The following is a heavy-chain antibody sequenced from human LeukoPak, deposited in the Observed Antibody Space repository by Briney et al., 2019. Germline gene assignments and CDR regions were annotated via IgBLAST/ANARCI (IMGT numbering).Heavy chain of an antibody. CDR3: ARGSRSLGVTTVTRGFDF. CDR1: GGSISSGGYY. Sequence: PSQTLSLTCTVSGGSISSGGYYWSWIRQHPGKGLEWIGYIYYSGSTYYNPSLKSRVTMSVDTSKNQLSLKLRSVTAADTAVYYCARGSRSLGVTTVTRGFDFWGQGTLVTVSS. CDR2: IYYSGST. D-gene: IGHD4-17*01. J-gene: IGHJ4*02. V-gene: IGHV4-31*03.